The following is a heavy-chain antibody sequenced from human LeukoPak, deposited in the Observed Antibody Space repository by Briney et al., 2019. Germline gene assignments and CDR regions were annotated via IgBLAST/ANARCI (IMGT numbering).Heavy chain of an antibody. Sequence: ASVTVSCKVSGYTLTELSMHWVRQAPGKGLEWMGGFDPEDGETIYAQKFQGRVTMTEDTSTDTAYMELSSLRSEDTAVYYCATALGITGSFDYWGQGTLVTVSS. CDR3: ATALGITGSFDY. CDR1: GYTLTELS. CDR2: FDPEDGET. V-gene: IGHV1-24*01. D-gene: IGHD1-20*01. J-gene: IGHJ4*02.